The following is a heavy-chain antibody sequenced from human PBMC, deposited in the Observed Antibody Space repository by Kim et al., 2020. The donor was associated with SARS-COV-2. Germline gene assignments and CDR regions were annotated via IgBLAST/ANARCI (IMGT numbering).Heavy chain of an antibody. J-gene: IGHJ4*02. V-gene: IGHV3-49*04. Sequence: GGSLRLSCATSGFNFGEYAINWVRQAPGKGLEWVGFIRGKSYGGTADYAASVKGRFFISRDDSKGTAYLQLTSLKSEDTGVYFCTRSTHLRIFGEVFGFEYWGQGTLVTVSP. CDR2: IRGKSYGGTA. CDR1: GFNFGEYA. CDR3: TRSTHLRIFGEVFGFEY. D-gene: IGHD3-3*01.